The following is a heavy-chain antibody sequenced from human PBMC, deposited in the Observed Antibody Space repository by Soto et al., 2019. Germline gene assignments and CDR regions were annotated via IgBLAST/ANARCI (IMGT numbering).Heavy chain of an antibody. CDR3: VRGYNSFDS. J-gene: IGHJ5*01. CDR1: GFTFSDHY. D-gene: IGHD2-2*01. V-gene: IGHV3-72*01. CDR2: SRNKANSYTT. Sequence: EVQLVKSGGGLVQPGGSLRLSCVVSGFTFSDHYMDWVRQSPGSGLEWLSRSRNKANSYTTQYGASAEGRFTISRDVSKNSLYLQMDSLKTEDTAVYFSVRGYNSFDSWGQGTQVTVSS.